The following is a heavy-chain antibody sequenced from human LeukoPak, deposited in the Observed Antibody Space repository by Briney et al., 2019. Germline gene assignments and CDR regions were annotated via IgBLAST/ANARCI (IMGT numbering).Heavy chain of an antibody. V-gene: IGHV3-23*01. CDR1: GFTFSSYA. D-gene: IGHD4-11*01. CDR2: ISGSGGST. CDR3: AKGSVTPYSYCYYMDV. Sequence: AGGSLRLSCAASGFTFSSYAMSWVRQAPGKGLEWVPAISGSGGSTYYADSVKGRFTISRDNSKNTLYLQMNSLRAEDTAVYYCAKGSVTPYSYCYYMDVWGKGTTVTVSS. J-gene: IGHJ6*03.